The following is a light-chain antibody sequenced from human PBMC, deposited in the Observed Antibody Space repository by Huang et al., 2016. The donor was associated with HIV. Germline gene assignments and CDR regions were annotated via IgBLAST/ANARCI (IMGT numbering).Light chain of an antibody. Sequence: EIVLTQTPATLSLSPWERVTLSCGASQSVPGNHLAWYQKKPGLAPRLLIYDASNRATDIPDRFSGSGSGTDFTLTISRLEPEDFAVYYCQQYGSTPLTFGGGTKVEI. J-gene: IGKJ4*01. CDR3: QQYGSTPLT. CDR2: DAS. V-gene: IGKV3D-20*01. CDR1: QSVPGNH.